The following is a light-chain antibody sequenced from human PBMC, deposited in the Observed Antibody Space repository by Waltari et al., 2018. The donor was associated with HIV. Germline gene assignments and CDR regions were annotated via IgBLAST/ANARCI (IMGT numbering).Light chain of an antibody. CDR3: CSYAGNFFV. CDR2: DVG. CDR1: SSDVGGYDF. V-gene: IGLV2-11*01. J-gene: IGLJ1*01. Sequence: QSALTQPRSVSGSPGPSVPISCIGTSSDVGGYDFVSWYQQHPGKAPKLMIYDVGKRPSGVPARFSGSKSGNTASLTISGLQAEDEADYFCCSYAGNFFVFGTGTQVSVL.